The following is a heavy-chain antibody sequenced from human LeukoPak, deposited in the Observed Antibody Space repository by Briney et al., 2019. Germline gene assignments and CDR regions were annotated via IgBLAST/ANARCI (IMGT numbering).Heavy chain of an antibody. CDR3: ATVMGSSPSTACFAY. Sequence: PGGSLRLSCGGSGFTFSRNAINWVRQTPGKGLEWLSAISSDGRYIYYTDSVKGRFTTSRDNSRNTVYLQMNGLRVEDTAVYSCATVMGSSPSTACFAYWGQGTLVTVSS. CDR2: ISSDGRYI. CDR1: GFTFSRNA. J-gene: IGHJ4*02. D-gene: IGHD6-6*01. V-gene: IGHV3-23*01.